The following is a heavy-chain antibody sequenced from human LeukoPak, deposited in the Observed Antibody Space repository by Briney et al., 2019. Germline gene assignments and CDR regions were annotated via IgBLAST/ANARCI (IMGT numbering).Heavy chain of an antibody. J-gene: IGHJ4*01. CDR1: GFTFNNHA. Sequence: PERSLRLSCAASGFTFNNHAMHWVRQAPGKGLEWVVMIWHDGSYKYYADSVTGRFTISRDDSQNTLYLQMNSLRAEDTAVYYCARDGRHNYNLDYWGHGTLVTVSS. CDR2: IWHDGSYK. D-gene: IGHD4-11*01. CDR3: ARDGRHNYNLDY. V-gene: IGHV3-33*01.